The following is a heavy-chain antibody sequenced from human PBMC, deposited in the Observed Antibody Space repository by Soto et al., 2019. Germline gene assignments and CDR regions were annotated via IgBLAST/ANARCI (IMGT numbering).Heavy chain of an antibody. V-gene: IGHV4-31*03. CDR2: IYYSGST. CDR3: ARDLAPVLVAAAYAFDI. CDR1: GGSISRGGYY. Sequence: QVQLQESGPGLVKPSQTLSLTCTCSGGSISRGGYYWSWIRQHPGKALEWIGYIYYSGSTYYNPSLKSRVTISVDTSKNRFSLKLRAVTAADTAVYYCARDLAPVLVAAAYAFDICCQGTMVTVSS. J-gene: IGHJ3*02. D-gene: IGHD2-15*01.